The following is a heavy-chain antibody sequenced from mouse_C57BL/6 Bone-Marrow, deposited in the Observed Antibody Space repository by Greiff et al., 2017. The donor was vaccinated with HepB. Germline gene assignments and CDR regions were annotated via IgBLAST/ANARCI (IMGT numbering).Heavy chain of an antibody. J-gene: IGHJ2*01. Sequence: EVQLVESEGGLVQPGSSLKLSCTASGFTFSDYYMAWVRQVPEKGLEWVANINYDGSITNYLNSLKSRFIISRDNAKNILYLQMSSLKSEDTATYYCARDRDFDYWGQGTTLTVSS. CDR2: INYDGSIT. D-gene: IGHD3-1*01. CDR3: ARDRDFDY. V-gene: IGHV5-16*01. CDR1: GFTFSDYY.